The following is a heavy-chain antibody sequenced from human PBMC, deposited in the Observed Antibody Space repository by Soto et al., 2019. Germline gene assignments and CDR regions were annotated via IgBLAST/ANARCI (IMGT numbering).Heavy chain of an antibody. V-gene: IGHV3-23*01. J-gene: IGHJ6*03. D-gene: IGHD3-3*01. CDR2: ISGSGGST. Sequence: EVQLLESGGGLVQPGGSLRLSCAASGFTFSSYAMSWVRQAPGKGLEWVSAISGSGGSTYYADSVKGRFTISRDNSKNTLYLQMNSLRAEDTAVYYCAALPEWGYYMDVWGKGTTVTVSS. CDR1: GFTFSSYA. CDR3: AALPEWGYYMDV.